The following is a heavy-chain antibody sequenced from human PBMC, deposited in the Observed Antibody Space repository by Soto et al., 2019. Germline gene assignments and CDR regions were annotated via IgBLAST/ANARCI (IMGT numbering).Heavy chain of an antibody. D-gene: IGHD4-17*01. V-gene: IGHV4-39*01. J-gene: IGHJ6*03. CDR1: GGSISSSSYY. CDR3: ARALRYYYYYMDV. CDR2: IYYSGST. Sequence: SETLSLTCTVSGGSISSSSYYWGWIRQAPGKGLEWIGSIYYSGSTYYNASLKSRVTISVDTSKNQFSLKLTSVTAADTAVYYCARALRYYYYYMDVWGKGTTVTVSS.